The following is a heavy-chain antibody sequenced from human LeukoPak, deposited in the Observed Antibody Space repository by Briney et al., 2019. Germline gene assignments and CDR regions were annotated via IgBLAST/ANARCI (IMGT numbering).Heavy chain of an antibody. V-gene: IGHV3-23*01. J-gene: IGHJ4*02. CDR1: GFTFSSYA. CDR2: ISGSGGST. CDR3: AKVKSIGGDYVSGFDY. Sequence: PGGSLRLSCAASGFTFSSYAMSWVRQAPGKGLEWVSAISGSGGSTYYADSVKGRFTISRDNSKNTLYLQMNSLRAEDTAVYYCAKVKSIGGDYVSGFDYWGQGTLVTVSS. D-gene: IGHD4-17*01.